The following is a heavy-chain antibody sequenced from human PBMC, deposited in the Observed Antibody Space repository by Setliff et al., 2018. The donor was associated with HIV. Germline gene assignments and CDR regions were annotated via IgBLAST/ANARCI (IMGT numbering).Heavy chain of an antibody. J-gene: IGHJ4*02. CDR1: GGSISSGSYY. Sequence: SETLSLTCTVSGGSISSGSYYWSWIRQPAGKGLEWIGHIHTSGSSSYNPSLKSRVTISVDTSKNQFSLTLISVTAADTAVYYCAGRGGYNDWYFDYWGQGALVTVSS. CDR2: IHTSGSS. V-gene: IGHV4-61*09. D-gene: IGHD5-12*01. CDR3: AGRGGYNDWYFDY.